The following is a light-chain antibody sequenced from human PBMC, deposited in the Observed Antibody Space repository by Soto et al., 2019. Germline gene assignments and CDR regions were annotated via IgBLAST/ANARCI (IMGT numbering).Light chain of an antibody. Sequence: DIQMTQSPSTLSASVGDRVTITCRASQSISNWLAWYQQKPGKAPKLLIYKASSLESGVPSRFSGSGSGTEFTLTTRSLQPDDFATYSCQHYNIYPWTFGQGTKVEIK. CDR3: QHYNIYPWT. V-gene: IGKV1-5*03. CDR2: KAS. J-gene: IGKJ1*01. CDR1: QSISNW.